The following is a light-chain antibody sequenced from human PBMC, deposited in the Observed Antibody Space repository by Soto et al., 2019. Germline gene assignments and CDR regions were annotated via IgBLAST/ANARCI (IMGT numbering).Light chain of an antibody. CDR2: DVS. J-gene: IGLJ2*01. CDR3: GSYTSSDTMI. Sequence: QSALTQPASVSGSPGQSITISCTGTSSDIGRYNYVSWYQHSPGKAPKLIIYDVSDRPSGVSNRFSGSKSGTTASLTISGLQAEDGADYYCGSYTSSDTMIFGGGTKLTVL. V-gene: IGLV2-14*03. CDR1: SSDIGRYNY.